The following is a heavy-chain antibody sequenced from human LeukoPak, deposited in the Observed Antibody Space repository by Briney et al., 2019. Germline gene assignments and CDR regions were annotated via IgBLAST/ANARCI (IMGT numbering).Heavy chain of an antibody. CDR3: ARTDLRVRGALNYYYYGMDV. CDR1: GGSISTYF. V-gene: IGHV4-4*07. J-gene: IGHJ6*02. D-gene: IGHD3-10*01. CDR2: IFASGST. Sequence: PSETLSLTCTVSGGSISTYFWSWIRQPAGKGLEWIGRIFASGSTIYNPSLESRVTMSVDTSKNQFSLKLSSVTAADTAVYYCARTDLRVRGALNYYYYGMDVWGQGTTVTVSS.